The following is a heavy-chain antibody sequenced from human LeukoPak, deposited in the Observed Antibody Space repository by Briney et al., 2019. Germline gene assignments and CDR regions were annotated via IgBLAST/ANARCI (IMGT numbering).Heavy chain of an antibody. D-gene: IGHD3-3*01. V-gene: IGHV3-64*02. J-gene: IGHJ4*02. Sequence: GGSLRLSCAVSGFNFNNFAMHWVGQAPGKGLEYVSAISSTGVSTYYTDSVKGRFTISRDNSKNTLYLQMGSLRADDMAVYFCARTYHDFWSGYPQGYFDYWGQGTPVTVSS. CDR1: GFNFNNFA. CDR2: ISSTGVST. CDR3: ARTYHDFWSGYPQGYFDY.